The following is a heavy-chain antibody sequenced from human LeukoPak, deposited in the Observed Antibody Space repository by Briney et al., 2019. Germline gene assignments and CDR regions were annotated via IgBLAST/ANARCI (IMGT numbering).Heavy chain of an antibody. CDR2: ISYDGSNI. J-gene: IGHJ3*02. CDR1: GFSFNIYG. D-gene: IGHD3-22*01. V-gene: IGHV3-30*18. CDR3: AKDRDTVVVVTAIDAFDI. Sequence: GGSLRLSCAASGFSFNIYGMQWVRQAPGKGLEWVAVISYDGSNIYYTDSVKGRFTISRDNSKNTLYLQMNSLRAEDTAVYYCAKDRDTVVVVTAIDAFDIWGQGTMVTVSS.